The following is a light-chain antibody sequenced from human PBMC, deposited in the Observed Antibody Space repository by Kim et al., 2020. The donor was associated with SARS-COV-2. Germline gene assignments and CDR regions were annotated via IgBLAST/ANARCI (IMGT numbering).Light chain of an antibody. CDR1: QAIRTD. CDR3: LQNYDYPRT. Sequence: ASVGDRVTITCRASQAIRTDLDWYQHKPGKAPRLIISAASHLQSGVPPRFSGSGSDTDFTLTINNLQPEDFATYYCLQNYDYPRTLGHGTRVDIK. CDR2: AAS. V-gene: IGKV1-6*01. J-gene: IGKJ1*01.